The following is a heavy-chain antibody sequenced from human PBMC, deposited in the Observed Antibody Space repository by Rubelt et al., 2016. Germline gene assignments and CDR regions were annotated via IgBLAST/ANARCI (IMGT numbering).Heavy chain of an antibody. V-gene: IGHV4-31*03. CDR1: GGSISSGGYY. CDR3: AVAATLPALDI. CDR2: IYYSGST. Sequence: QVQLQESGPGLVKPSQTLSLTCTVSGGSISSGGYYWNWIRQHPGKGLEWIGYIYYSGSTYYKPSLKSRVTISVETSKNQFSLKLSSVTAADTAVYYCAVAATLPALDIWGQGTMVTVSS. J-gene: IGHJ3*02. D-gene: IGHD2-15*01.